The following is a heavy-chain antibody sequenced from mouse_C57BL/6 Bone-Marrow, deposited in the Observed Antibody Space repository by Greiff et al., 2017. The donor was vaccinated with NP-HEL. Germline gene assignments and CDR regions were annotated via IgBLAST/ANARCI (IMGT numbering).Heavy chain of an antibody. CDR3: ARVGTTVVAPMDY. CDR2: INYDGSST. CDR1: GFTFSDYY. J-gene: IGHJ4*01. D-gene: IGHD1-1*01. Sequence: EVHLVESEGGLVQPGSSMKLSCTASGFTFSDYYMAWVRQVPEKGLEWVANINYDGSSTYYLDSLKSRFIISRDNAKNILYLQMSSLKSEDTATYYCARVGTTVVAPMDYWGQGTSVTVSS. V-gene: IGHV5-16*01.